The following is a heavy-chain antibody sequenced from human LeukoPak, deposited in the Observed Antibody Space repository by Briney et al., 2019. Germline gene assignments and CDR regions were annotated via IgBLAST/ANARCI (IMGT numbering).Heavy chain of an antibody. CDR2: IDYTGSA. J-gene: IGHJ4*02. V-gene: IGHV4-61*01. D-gene: IGHD6-19*01. CDR1: GGSVSSNSYY. CDR3: ARIPVAKTFDY. Sequence: SETLSLTCTVSGGSVSSNSYYWSWVRQPPGKGLEWIGFIDYTGSANYNPSLKSRVTISLDTSKNQFSVKVMSVTAADAAVYYCARIPVAKTFDYWGQGTLVTVSS.